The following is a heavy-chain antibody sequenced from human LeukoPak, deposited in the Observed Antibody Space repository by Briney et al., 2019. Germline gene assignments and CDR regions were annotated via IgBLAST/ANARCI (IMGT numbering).Heavy chain of an antibody. CDR1: GYPFTSYD. CDR3: ARLVGCGSTNCYSPDNWFDP. D-gene: IGHD2-2*01. CDR2: INPNSGST. J-gene: IGHJ5*02. Sequence: ASVKVSCKASGYPFTSYDINWVRQATGHGLEWMGWINPNSGSTDSAQKFQGRVTMTANTSISTAYMELNNLRSEDTAVYYCARLVGCGSTNCYSPDNWFDPWGRGTLVTVSS. V-gene: IGHV1-8*02.